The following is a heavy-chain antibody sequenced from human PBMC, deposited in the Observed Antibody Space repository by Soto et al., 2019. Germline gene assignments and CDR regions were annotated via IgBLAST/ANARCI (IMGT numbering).Heavy chain of an antibody. V-gene: IGHV1-8*01. CDR3: TVFKGYTYYYGSGRVFDI. D-gene: IGHD3-10*01. CDR2: MNPNSGNT. J-gene: IGHJ3*02. CDR1: GYTFTSYD. Sequence: ASVKVSCKASGYTFTSYDINWVRQATGQGLEWMGWMNPNSGNTGYAQKFQGRVTMTRNTSISTAYMELSSLRSEDTAVYYCTVFKGYTYYYGSGRVFDIWGQGTMVTVSS.